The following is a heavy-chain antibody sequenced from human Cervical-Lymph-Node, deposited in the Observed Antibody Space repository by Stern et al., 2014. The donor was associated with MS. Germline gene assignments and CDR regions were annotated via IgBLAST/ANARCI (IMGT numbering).Heavy chain of an antibody. CDR1: GYTFTNYY. CDR2: INPGGSST. J-gene: IGHJ6*02. V-gene: IGHV1-46*01. CDR3: ARGATNRPYYYGMDV. Sequence: VHLVESGAEVKKPGASVKVSCKASGYTFTNYYMHWVRQAPGQGLEWMGIINPGGSSTTYAQKFQGRVTMTRDTSTSTVYMELSSLRSEDTAVYYCARGATNRPYYYGMDVWGQGTTVTVSS. D-gene: IGHD5-12*01.